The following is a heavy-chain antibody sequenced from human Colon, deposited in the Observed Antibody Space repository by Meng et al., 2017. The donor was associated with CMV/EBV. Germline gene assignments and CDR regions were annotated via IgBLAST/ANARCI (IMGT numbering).Heavy chain of an antibody. V-gene: IGHV3-23*01. D-gene: IGHD6-19*01. CDR1: EFTLSSYA. Sequence: GESLKISCTASEFTLSSYALHWVRQAPGKGLEWVSSISGSGSTTYYADSVKGRFSISRDNSKNTLSLQMNSLRAEDTAVYYCAKGLFAAGSLVYFDFWGQGTLVTVSS. CDR2: ISGSGSTT. J-gene: IGHJ4*02. CDR3: AKGLFAAGSLVYFDF.